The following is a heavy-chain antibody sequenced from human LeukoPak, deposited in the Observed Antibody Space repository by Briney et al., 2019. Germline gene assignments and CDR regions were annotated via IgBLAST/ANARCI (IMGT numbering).Heavy chain of an antibody. Sequence: PSETLSLTCTVSGGSISGYYWSWIRQPPGKGLEWIGEINHSGSTNYNPSLKSRVTISVDTSKNQFSLKLSSVTAADTAVYYCARGSGSRAFDYWGQGTLVTVSS. V-gene: IGHV4-34*01. CDR1: GGSISGYY. CDR2: INHSGST. CDR3: ARGSGSRAFDY. J-gene: IGHJ4*02. D-gene: IGHD3-3*01.